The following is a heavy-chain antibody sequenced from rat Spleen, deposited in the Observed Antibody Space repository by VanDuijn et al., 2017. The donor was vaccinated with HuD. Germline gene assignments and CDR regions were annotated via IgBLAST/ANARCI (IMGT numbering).Heavy chain of an antibody. V-gene: IGHV5-29*01. J-gene: IGHJ1*01. CDR1: GFTFNDHF. CDR3: ARAGYLRDWYFDF. Sequence: EVQLVESHGGLVQPGGSLKLSCAASGFTFNDHFMAWVRQAPTKGLEWVSTISYDGSNTYYRDSVKGRFTISRDNAKNTLFLQMDSLRSEDTATYHCARAGYLRDWYFDFWGPGTMVTVSS. CDR2: ISYDGSNT. D-gene: IGHD2-2*01.